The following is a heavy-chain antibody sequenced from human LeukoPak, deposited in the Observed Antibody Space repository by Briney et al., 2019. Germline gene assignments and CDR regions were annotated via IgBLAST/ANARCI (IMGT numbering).Heavy chain of an antibody. Sequence: GGSLRLSCAASGFTFSSSAMSWVRQAPGKGLEWVSAISNNGGYTYYADSVQGRFTISRDSSKNTLYLQMNSLRAENTAVYYCAKQTRTTTAPDYWGQGTLVTVSS. J-gene: IGHJ4*02. D-gene: IGHD1-1*01. V-gene: IGHV3-23*01. CDR3: AKQTRTTTAPDY. CDR2: ISNNGGYT. CDR1: GFTFSSSA.